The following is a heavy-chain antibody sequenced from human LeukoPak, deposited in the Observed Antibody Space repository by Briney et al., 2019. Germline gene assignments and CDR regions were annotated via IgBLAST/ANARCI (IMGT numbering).Heavy chain of an antibody. J-gene: IGHJ4*02. CDR3: AKDQVRGALRGVDY. CDR2: ISYDGSNK. V-gene: IGHV3-30*18. Sequence: GGSLRLSCAASGFTFSSYGMHWVRQAPGKGLEWVAVISYDGSNKYYADSVKGRFTISRDNSKNTLYLQMNSLRAEDTAVYYCAKDQVRGALRGVDYWGQGTLVTVSS. D-gene: IGHD3-10*01. CDR1: GFTFSSYG.